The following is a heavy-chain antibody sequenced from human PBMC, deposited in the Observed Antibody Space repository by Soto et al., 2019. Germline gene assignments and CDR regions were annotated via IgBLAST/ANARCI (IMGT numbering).Heavy chain of an antibody. J-gene: IGHJ6*02. Sequence: QVQLVQSGAEVKKPGSSVKVSCKASGGTFSSYAISWVRQAPGQGLEWMGGFIPIFGTANYAQKFPGRVTVSADDSTSTACIELSSLRSEDTAVYDCARVGPTVTTRAYYYYGMDVWGQGTPVTVSS. CDR3: ARVGPTVTTRAYYYYGMDV. CDR2: FIPIFGTA. D-gene: IGHD4-4*01. V-gene: IGHV1-69*12. CDR1: GGTFSSYA.